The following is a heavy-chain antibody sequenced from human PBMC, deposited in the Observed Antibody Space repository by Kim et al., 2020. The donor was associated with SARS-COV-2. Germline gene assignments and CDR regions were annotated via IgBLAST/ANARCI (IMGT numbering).Heavy chain of an antibody. D-gene: IGHD6-19*01. CDR3: ARGYSSGWGVTY. V-gene: IGHV3-48*03. J-gene: IGHJ4*02. CDR2: ISSRGITI. CDR1: GFTFSSYE. Sequence: GGSLRLSCAASGFTFSSYEMNWVRQAPGKGLEWVSYISSRGITIYSADSVKGRFTISRDNAKNSLYLQMNSLRAEDTAIYYCARGYSSGWGVTYWGQGTLVTVSS.